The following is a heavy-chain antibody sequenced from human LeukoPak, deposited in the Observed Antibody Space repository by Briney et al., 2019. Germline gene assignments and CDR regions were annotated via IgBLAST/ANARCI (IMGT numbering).Heavy chain of an antibody. Sequence: SETLSLTCIVSGASIHTYFWNWIRQSPGKGLEWIGYIYYSGSTNYNPSLKSRVTISVDTSKNQFSLKLSSVTAADTAVYYCAREEIRSWFDPWGQGTLVTVSS. CDR2: IYYSGST. CDR3: AREEIRSWFDP. J-gene: IGHJ5*02. CDR1: GASIHTYF. V-gene: IGHV4-59*01. D-gene: IGHD5-24*01.